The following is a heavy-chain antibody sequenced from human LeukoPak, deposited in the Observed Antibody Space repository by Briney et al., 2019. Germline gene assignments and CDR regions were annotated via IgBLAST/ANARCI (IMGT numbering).Heavy chain of an antibody. D-gene: IGHD2-2*01. J-gene: IGHJ4*02. Sequence: GASVKVSCEASGGTFSSYAISWVRQAPGQGLEWMGGIIPIFGTANYAQRFQGRVAITTDESTSTAYVELSGLRSEDTAVYYCAREALGYCSSTSCRAFDYWGQGTLVTVSS. CDR2: IIPIFGTA. CDR1: GGTFSSYA. V-gene: IGHV1-69*05. CDR3: AREALGYCSSTSCRAFDY.